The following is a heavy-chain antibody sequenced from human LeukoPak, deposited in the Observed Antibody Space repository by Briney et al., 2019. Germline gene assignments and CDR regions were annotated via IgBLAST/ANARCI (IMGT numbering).Heavy chain of an antibody. CDR3: ARHLWFGGYYYYMDV. J-gene: IGHJ6*03. V-gene: IGHV4-34*01. D-gene: IGHD3-10*01. CDR1: GGSFCGYY. CDR2: INHSGST. Sequence: SETLSLTCAVYGGSFCGYYWSWIRQPPGKGLEWIGEINHSGSTNYNPSLKSRVTISVDTSKNQFSLKLSSVTAADTAVYYCARHLWFGGYYYYMDVWGKGTTVTISS.